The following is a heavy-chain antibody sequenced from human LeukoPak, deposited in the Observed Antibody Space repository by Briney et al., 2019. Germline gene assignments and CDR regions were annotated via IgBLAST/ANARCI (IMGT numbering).Heavy chain of an antibody. CDR3: ARVSDSGYDR. CDR1: GGTFSSYA. J-gene: IGHJ4*02. V-gene: IGHV1-69*06. CDR2: IIPIFGTA. Sequence: SVKVSCKASGGTFSSYAISWVRQAPGQGLEWMGGIIPIFGTASYALKFQGRVTITADKSTSTAYMELSSLRSEDTAVYYCARVSDSGYDRWGQGALVTVSS. D-gene: IGHD5-12*01.